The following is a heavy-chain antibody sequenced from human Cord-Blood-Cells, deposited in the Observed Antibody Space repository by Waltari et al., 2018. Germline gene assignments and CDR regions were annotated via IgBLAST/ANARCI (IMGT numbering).Heavy chain of an antibody. J-gene: IGHJ6*02. Sequence: EVQLVESGGGLVQPGGSLRLSCAASGFTVSSNYMSWVRQAPGKGVEWCAVIDSGGSTYDADSVKGRFTISRHNSKNTLYLQMNSLRAEDTAVYYCARDVEYDGMDVWGQGTTVTVSS. D-gene: IGHD1-1*01. CDR2: IDSGGST. V-gene: IGHV3-53*04. CDR1: GFTVSSNY. CDR3: ARDVEYDGMDV.